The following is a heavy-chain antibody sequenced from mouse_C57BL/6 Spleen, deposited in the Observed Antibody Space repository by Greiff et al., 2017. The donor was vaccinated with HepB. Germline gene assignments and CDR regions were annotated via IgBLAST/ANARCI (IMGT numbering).Heavy chain of an antibody. CDR3: ARFTTVVATTG. CDR2: IHPNSGST. D-gene: IGHD1-1*01. Sequence: QVQLQQPGAELVKPGASVKLSCKASGYTFTSYWMHWVKQRPGQGLEWIGMIHPNSGSTNYNEKFKSKATLTVDKSSSTAYMQLSSLTSEDSAVYYGARFTTVVATTGWGQGTLVTVSA. CDR1: GYTFTSYW. J-gene: IGHJ3*01. V-gene: IGHV1-64*01.